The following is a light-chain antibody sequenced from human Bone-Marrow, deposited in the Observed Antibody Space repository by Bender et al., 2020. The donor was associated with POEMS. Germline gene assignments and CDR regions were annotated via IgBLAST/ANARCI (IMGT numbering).Light chain of an antibody. CDR2: EVS. J-gene: IGLJ3*02. Sequence: QSALTQPASVSGSPGQSITISCTGASSDFGSYNDVSWYQQHPDKAPKLIIWEVSNRPSGVSGRFSGSKSGNTASLTISGLQPEDEAYYSCSSYASSSGLVFGAGTKLTVL. CDR3: SSYASSSGLV. V-gene: IGLV2-14*01. CDR1: SSDFGSYND.